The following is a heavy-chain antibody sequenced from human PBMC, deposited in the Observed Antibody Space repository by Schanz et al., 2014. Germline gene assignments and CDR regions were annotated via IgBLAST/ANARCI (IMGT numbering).Heavy chain of an antibody. J-gene: IGHJ4*02. V-gene: IGHV1-46*01. CDR2: INPSGGST. D-gene: IGHD6-13*01. CDR1: GYTFTSDS. CDR3: ASSGAGYSSSWDFDY. Sequence: QGQLVQSGAEVKKPGASLKVSCKASGYTFTSDSMHWVRQAPGQGLEWMGMINPSGGSTTYAQKFQGRVTITADKSTFTAYMDVSSLRSEDTAVYYCASSGAGYSSSWDFDYWGQGTLVTVSS.